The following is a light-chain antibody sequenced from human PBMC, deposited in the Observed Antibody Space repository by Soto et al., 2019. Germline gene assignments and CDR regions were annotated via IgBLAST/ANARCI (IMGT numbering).Light chain of an antibody. CDR1: QSVTSNY. Sequence: EIVLTQSPGTLSLSPGERATLSCRASQSVTSNYLAWYQQKPGQAPRLLISGASSRAAGISDKFSGSGSGTDFTLTISRLEPEDFAIYYCQQYNAWPTFGQGTKV. CDR2: GAS. V-gene: IGKV3-20*01. J-gene: IGKJ1*01. CDR3: QQYNAWPT.